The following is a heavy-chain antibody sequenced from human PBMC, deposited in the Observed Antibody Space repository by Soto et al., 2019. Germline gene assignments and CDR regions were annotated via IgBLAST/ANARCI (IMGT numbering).Heavy chain of an antibody. Sequence: EVQLVESGGGLVQPGGSLRLSCAASGFTFSSYWMHWVRQAPGKGLVWVSRINEDGSTINYADSVKGRFTISRDNAKKPLYLKRNSRRAGDRAVYYCGGDMGGGGGYWGQGTLVTVSS. CDR2: INEDGSTI. CDR3: GGDMGGGGGY. CDR1: GFTFSSYW. D-gene: IGHD3-16*01. J-gene: IGHJ4*02. V-gene: IGHV3-74*01.